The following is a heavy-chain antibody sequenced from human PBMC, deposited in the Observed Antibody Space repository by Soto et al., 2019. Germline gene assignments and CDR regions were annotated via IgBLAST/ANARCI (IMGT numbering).Heavy chain of an antibody. CDR3: ARVGVQIYVHF. V-gene: IGHV4-31*03. D-gene: IGHD3-10*01. CDR1: GDSIRRGHFY. Sequence: QVQLQESGPGLVEPSETLSLTCTVSGDSIRRGHFYWGWIRQHPGKGLEWIGFIYHSGNAYYNPSLESRLTISIDTSKNQFSMKLTSLSAADTATYFCARVGVQIYVHFRGQGLLVTV. J-gene: IGHJ4*02. CDR2: IYHSGNA.